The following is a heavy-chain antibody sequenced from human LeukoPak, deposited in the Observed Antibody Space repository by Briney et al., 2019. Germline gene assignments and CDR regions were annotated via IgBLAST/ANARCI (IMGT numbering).Heavy chain of an antibody. D-gene: IGHD3-3*01. CDR2: THYSGNT. Sequence: SETLSLTCTVSGGSISSGGYYWNWIRQPPGKGLEWIGYTHYSGNTKYNPSLRSRVTISVDTSKNQFSLTLSSATAADTAVYYCASGRSIRYFDYWGQGTLLTVSS. CDR3: ASGRSIRYFDY. CDR1: GGSISSGGYY. J-gene: IGHJ4*02. V-gene: IGHV4-61*08.